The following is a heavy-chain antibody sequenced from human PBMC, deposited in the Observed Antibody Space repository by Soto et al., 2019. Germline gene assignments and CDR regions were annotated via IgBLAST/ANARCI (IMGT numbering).Heavy chain of an antibody. CDR2: IYHSGST. CDR3: AIVSGSYYYGMDV. V-gene: IGHV4-4*02. Sequence: QVQLQVSGPGLVKPSGTLSLTCAVSGGSISSSNWWSWVREPPGKGLEWIGEIYHSGSTNYNPSPKGRVTISVYKSMDHISLKLSSATAADTAVYYCAIVSGSYYYGMDVWCQGTTVTGSS. CDR1: GGSISSSNW. D-gene: IGHD1-26*01. J-gene: IGHJ6*02.